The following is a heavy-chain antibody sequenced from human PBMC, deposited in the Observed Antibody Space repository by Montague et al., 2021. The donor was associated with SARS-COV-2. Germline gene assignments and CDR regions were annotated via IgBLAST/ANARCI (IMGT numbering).Heavy chain of an antibody. Sequence: SDTLSLTCTVSGGSMSDDCYSWIRQPPGKGLELLAYSYYGRSINSNSSLKSRVSMSVDTSKNQFSLKLTSVTAADTAVSYCASAVSLRRAVNWFDLWGQGTLVTVSS. J-gene: IGHJ5*02. D-gene: IGHD3-10*01. V-gene: IGHV4-59*07. CDR2: SYYGRSI. CDR1: GGSMSDDC. CDR3: ASAVSLRRAVNWFDL.